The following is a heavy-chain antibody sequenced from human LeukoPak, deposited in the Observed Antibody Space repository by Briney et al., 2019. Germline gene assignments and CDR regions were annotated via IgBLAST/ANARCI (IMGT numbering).Heavy chain of an antibody. CDR1: GFTFSNYA. V-gene: IGHV3-30*04. J-gene: IGHJ4*02. D-gene: IGHD3-22*01. CDR2: ISYDGSNK. Sequence: PGGSLRLSCAASGFTFSNYAMHWVRQAPGKGLEWVAFISYDGSNKYYADSVKGRFTISRDNSKNTLYLQMNSLRAEDTAVYYCARRNRYDSKEIDYWGQGTLVTVSS. CDR3: ARRNRYDSKEIDY.